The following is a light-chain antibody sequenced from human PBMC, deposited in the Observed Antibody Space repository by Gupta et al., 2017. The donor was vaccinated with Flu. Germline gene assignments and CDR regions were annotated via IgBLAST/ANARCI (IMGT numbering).Light chain of an antibody. J-gene: IGKJ1*01. V-gene: IGKV1-39*01. CDR2: AAS. CDR1: HSISSY. Sequence: PSSLSASVGDRVTITCRSSHSISSYSNRYQQKAGKAPKLLIYAASRAQSGVPSRFSGSGSGADLSLTISRMQPEDFATYYCRQRDSTTWTFGQGTKVEIK. CDR3: RQRDSTTWT.